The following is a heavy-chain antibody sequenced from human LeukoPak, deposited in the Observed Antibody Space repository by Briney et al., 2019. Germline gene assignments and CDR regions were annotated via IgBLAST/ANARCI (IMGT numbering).Heavy chain of an antibody. Sequence: PSETLSLTCTVSGGSISSYYWSWIRQPPGKGLEWIGYIYTSGSTNYNPSLKSRVTISVDTSKNQFSLKLSSVTAADTAVYYCARLLTTVTTTWFDPWGQGTLVTVYS. D-gene: IGHD4-17*01. V-gene: IGHV4-4*09. CDR1: GGSISSYY. CDR2: IYTSGST. CDR3: ARLLTTVTTTWFDP. J-gene: IGHJ5*02.